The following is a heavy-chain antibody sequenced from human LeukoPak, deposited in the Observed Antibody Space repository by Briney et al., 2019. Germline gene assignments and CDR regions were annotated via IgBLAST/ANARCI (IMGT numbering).Heavy chain of an antibody. Sequence: GGSLRLSCAASGFTFSSYAMSWVRQAPGKGLEWVSVIGASGGSTYYADSVKGRFTISRDNSKSTLYLQMNSLRTEDSAVYHCAKVLGQWTHALLFDSWGKGTLVTVSP. V-gene: IGHV3-23*01. CDR3: AKVLGQWTHALLFDS. D-gene: IGHD6-19*01. J-gene: IGHJ4*02. CDR2: IGASGGST. CDR1: GFTFSSYA.